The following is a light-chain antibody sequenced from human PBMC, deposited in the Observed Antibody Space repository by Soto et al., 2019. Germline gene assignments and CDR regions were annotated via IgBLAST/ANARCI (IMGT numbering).Light chain of an antibody. CDR3: CPYAGSSTFFYV. CDR1: SSDVGSYNL. J-gene: IGLJ1*01. V-gene: IGLV2-23*03. Sequence: QSVLTQPASVSGSPGQSITISCTGTSSDVGSYNLVSWYQQHPGKAPKLMIYEGSKRPSGVSNRFSGSKSGNTASLTISGLQAEDEADYYCCPYAGSSTFFYVFGTGTKATVL. CDR2: EGS.